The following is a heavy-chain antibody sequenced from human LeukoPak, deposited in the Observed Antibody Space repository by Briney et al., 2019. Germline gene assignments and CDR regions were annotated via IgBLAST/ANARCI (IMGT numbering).Heavy chain of an antibody. CDR2: ISSSGSTI. CDR3: ARVSRAWSRFKAADY. Sequence: GGSLRLSCAASGFTFSSYEMNWVRQAPGKGLEWVSYISSSGSTIYYADSVKGRFTISRDNAKNSLYLQMNSLRAEDTAVYYWARVSRAWSRFKAADYWGQGTLVTVSS. CDR1: GFTFSSYE. D-gene: IGHD3-3*01. J-gene: IGHJ4*02. V-gene: IGHV3-48*03.